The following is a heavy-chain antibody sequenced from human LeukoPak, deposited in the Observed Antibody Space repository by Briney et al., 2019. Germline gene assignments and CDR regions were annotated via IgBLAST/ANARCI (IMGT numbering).Heavy chain of an antibody. CDR2: IRYDGSNK. Sequence: PGGSLRLSCAASGFTFSDYAMHWVRQAPGKGLEWLTFIRYDGSNKYYADSPKGRFTISRDNSKNTLYLQTYSLRAEDTAVYYCAKEAFVYSGYFPLDYWGQGTLVTVSS. J-gene: IGHJ4*02. CDR1: GFTFSDYA. D-gene: IGHD3-22*01. V-gene: IGHV3-30*02. CDR3: AKEAFVYSGYFPLDY.